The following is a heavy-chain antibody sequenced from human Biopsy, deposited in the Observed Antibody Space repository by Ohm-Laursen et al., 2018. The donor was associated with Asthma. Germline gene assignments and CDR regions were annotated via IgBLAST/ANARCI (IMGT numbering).Heavy chain of an antibody. V-gene: IGHV3-30-3*01. CDR2: IFFDGSNK. J-gene: IGHJ4*02. D-gene: IGHD7-27*01. Sequence: SLRLSCAASGFTFHNYIMHWVRQAPGKGLEWVAGIFFDGSNKYYADSVKGRFTISRDNSKDTLYLQVNSLRGDDTAVYYRARGKTWGRSHYFDYWGQGTLVTVSS. CDR1: GFTFHNYI. CDR3: ARGKTWGRSHYFDY.